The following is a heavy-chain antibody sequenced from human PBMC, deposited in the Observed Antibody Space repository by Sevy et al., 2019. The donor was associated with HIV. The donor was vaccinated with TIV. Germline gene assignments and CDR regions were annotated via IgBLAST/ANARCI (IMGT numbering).Heavy chain of an antibody. CDR1: GFTFSNYG. Sequence: GGSLRLSCAASGFTFSNYGMSWVRQAPGKGLEWVSAISGSGYSTYYADSVKGRFTISRDKSKNTLYLQINSLRAGDTAVYYCAKHIAYFGGDCYPPLYYFDYWGQGTLVTVSS. D-gene: IGHD2-21*02. J-gene: IGHJ4*02. V-gene: IGHV3-23*01. CDR3: AKHIAYFGGDCYPPLYYFDY. CDR2: ISGSGYST.